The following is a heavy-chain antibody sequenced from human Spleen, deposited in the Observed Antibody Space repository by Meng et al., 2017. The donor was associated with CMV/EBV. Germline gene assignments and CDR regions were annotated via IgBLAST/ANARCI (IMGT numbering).Heavy chain of an antibody. CDR2: IMPASGNT. D-gene: IGHD1-1*01. CDR1: GYTFTGHF. J-gene: IGHJ4*02. CDR3: ARDHNWGPDY. Sequence: VSCTTSGYTFTGHFFHWIRQAPGQGLEWMGWIMPASGNTHYAQAFQGRVTLTTDTSISTAYMELSGLTSDDTAVYYCARDHNWGPDYWGQGTLVTVSS. V-gene: IGHV1-2*02.